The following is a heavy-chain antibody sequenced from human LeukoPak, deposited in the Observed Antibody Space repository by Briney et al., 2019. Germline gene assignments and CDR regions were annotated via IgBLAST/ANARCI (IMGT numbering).Heavy chain of an antibody. CDR3: ATNDYHYDFWSGYYSPEYFQH. D-gene: IGHD3-3*01. CDR2: MNPNSGNT. V-gene: IGHV1-8*03. Sequence: ASVKVSCKASGYTFTSYDINWVRQATGQGLEWMGWMNPNSGNTGYAQKFQGRVTITRNTSISTAYMELSSLRSEDTAVYYCATNDYHYDFWSGYYSPEYFQHWGQDTLVTVSS. CDR1: GYTFTSYD. J-gene: IGHJ1*01.